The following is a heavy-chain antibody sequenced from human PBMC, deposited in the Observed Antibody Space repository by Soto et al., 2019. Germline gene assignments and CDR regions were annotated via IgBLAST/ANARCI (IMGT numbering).Heavy chain of an antibody. Sequence: QLQLQESGPGLVKPSETLSLTCTVSGGSISSSSYYWGWVRQSPGKGLEWIGTNDYSGSTYYNPSLKPPVTISMDTCKNRFSLKMTSVTAADSAVYYCARPCRETFGGVWTNWCDPWGQGTLVTVSS. J-gene: IGHJ5*02. CDR3: ARPCRETFGGVWTNWCDP. D-gene: IGHD2-21*02. V-gene: IGHV4-39*01. CDR1: GGSISSSSYY. CDR2: NDYSGST.